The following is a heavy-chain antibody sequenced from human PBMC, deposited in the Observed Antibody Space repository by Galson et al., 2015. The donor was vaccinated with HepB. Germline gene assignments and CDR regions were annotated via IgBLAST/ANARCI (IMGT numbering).Heavy chain of an antibody. CDR2: IWYDGSNK. CDR3: ARESIAVAGTLDY. Sequence: SLRLSCAASGFTFSSYGMHWVRQAPDKGLEWVAVIWYDGSNKYYADSVKGRFTISRDNSKNTLYLQMNSLRAEDTAVYYCARESIAVAGTLDYWGQGTLVTVSS. D-gene: IGHD6-19*01. CDR1: GFTFSSYG. J-gene: IGHJ4*02. V-gene: IGHV3-33*01.